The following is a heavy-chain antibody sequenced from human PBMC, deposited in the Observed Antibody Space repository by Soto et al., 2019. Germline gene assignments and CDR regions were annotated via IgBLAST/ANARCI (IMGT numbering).Heavy chain of an antibody. V-gene: IGHV3-7*01. CDR3: ARDPDWFET. CDR2: IKEDGSEK. CDR1: GFTFSRFW. Sequence: GGSLRLSCAFSGFTFSRFWMSWVRQAPGKGLEWVANIKEDGSEKYYVDSVKGRFTISRDNAKNSLYLQMNSLRAEDTAVYYCARDPDWFETTVQGTLVTVSS. J-gene: IGHJ5*02.